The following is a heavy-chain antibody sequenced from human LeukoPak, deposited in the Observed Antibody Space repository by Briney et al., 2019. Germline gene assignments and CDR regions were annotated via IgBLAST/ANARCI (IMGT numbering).Heavy chain of an antibody. D-gene: IGHD1-14*01. CDR1: GGSISRHY. Sequence: SETLSLTCTVSGGSISRHYWSWTRQPPGKGLEWIGEINHSGSTNYNPSLESRVTMSVDTSKNQFSLKLSSVTAADTAMYYCARRTGRAGRFDYWAQGTPVTVSS. V-gene: IGHV4-34*01. CDR3: ARRTGRAGRFDY. J-gene: IGHJ4*02. CDR2: INHSGST.